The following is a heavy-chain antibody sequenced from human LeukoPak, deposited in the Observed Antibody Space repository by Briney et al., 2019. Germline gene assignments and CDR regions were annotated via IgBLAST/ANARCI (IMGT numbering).Heavy chain of an antibody. J-gene: IGHJ3*02. CDR2: IYYSGST. V-gene: IGHV4-59*01. CDR1: GGSISSYY. Sequence: PSETLSLTCTVSGGSISSYYWSWFRQPPGKGLEWIGYIYYSGSTNYNPSLKSRVTISVDTSKNQFSLKLSSVTAADTAVYYCARGQLWAFDIWGQGTMVTVSS. D-gene: IGHD6-13*01. CDR3: ARGQLWAFDI.